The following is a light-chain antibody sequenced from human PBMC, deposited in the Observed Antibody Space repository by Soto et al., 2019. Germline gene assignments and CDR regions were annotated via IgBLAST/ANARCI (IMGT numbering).Light chain of an antibody. V-gene: IGKV1-9*01. CDR3: QQYDNLYSIT. J-gene: IGKJ5*01. CDR2: VAS. CDR1: QAISSH. Sequence: IQFTHSPSALSASVGCRVTMTCPGSQAISSHLAWYQQKPGKAPKLLVYVASTLQSGVPSRFSGSGSGTDFTFTISSLQPEDTATYYCQQYDNLYSITFGQGTRLEIK.